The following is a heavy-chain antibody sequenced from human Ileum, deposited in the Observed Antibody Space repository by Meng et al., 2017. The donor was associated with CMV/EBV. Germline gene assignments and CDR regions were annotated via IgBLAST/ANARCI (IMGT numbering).Heavy chain of an antibody. CDR3: AREYSSSSGRSFAH. D-gene: IGHD6-6*01. CDR1: GFTFSSYS. Sequence: GGSLRLSCAASGFTFSSYSLNWVRQAPGKGLEWISYISSSSTTIYYADSVKGRFTISRDNAKNSLYLQMNSLRAEDTAVYYCAREYSSSSGRSFAHWGQGSRV. CDR2: ISSSSTTI. V-gene: IGHV3-48*04. J-gene: IGHJ4*02.